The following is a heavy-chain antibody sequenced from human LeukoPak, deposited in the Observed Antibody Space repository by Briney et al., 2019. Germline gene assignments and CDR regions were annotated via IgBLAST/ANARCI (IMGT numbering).Heavy chain of an antibody. CDR2: INPNSGGT. Sequence: VSVKVSCKASGYTFTGYYMHWVRQAPGQGLEWMGWINPNSGGTNYAQKFQGRVTMTRDTSISTAYMELRSLRSDDTAVYYCAREGSSGYYYGYWGQGTLVTVSS. J-gene: IGHJ4*02. D-gene: IGHD3-22*01. V-gene: IGHV1-2*02. CDR3: AREGSSGYYYGY. CDR1: GYTFTGYY.